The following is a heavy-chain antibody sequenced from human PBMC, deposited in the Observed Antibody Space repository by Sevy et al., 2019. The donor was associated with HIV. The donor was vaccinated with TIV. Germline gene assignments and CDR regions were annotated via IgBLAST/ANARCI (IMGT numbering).Heavy chain of an antibody. Sequence: GGSLRLSCAASGFTFSSYCMHWVRQAPGKGLVWVSRINSDGSSTSYADSVKGRFTISRDNAKNTLYLQMNSLRAEDTAAYYCARDMRTIDYYYGMDVWGQGTTVTVSS. CDR3: ARDMRTIDYYYGMDV. J-gene: IGHJ6*02. CDR2: INSDGSST. CDR1: GFTFSSYC. D-gene: IGHD3-10*01. V-gene: IGHV3-74*01.